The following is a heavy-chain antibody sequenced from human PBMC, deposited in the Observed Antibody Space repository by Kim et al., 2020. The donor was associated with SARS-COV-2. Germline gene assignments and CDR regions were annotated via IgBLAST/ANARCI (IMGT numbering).Heavy chain of an antibody. CDR1: GFTFSNAW. J-gene: IGHJ3*02. Sequence: GGSLRLSCAASGFTFSNAWMSWVRQAPGKGLEWVGRIKSKTDGGTTDYAAPVKGRFTISRDDSKNTLYLQMNSLKTEDTAVYYCTTQPDSYYGAFDIWGQGTMVTVSS. CDR2: IKSKTDGGTT. V-gene: IGHV3-15*01. D-gene: IGHD3-3*01. CDR3: TTQPDSYYGAFDI.